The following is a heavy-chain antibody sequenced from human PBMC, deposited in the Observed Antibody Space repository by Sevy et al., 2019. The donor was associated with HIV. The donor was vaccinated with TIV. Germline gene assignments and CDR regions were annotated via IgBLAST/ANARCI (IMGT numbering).Heavy chain of an antibody. J-gene: IGHJ5*01. CDR3: AKDSQPDITATGNNWFDS. CDR1: GFVFRDYG. D-gene: IGHD6-25*01. CDR2: ISYGGNHR. V-gene: IGHV3-30*18. Sequence: GGSLRLSCVASGFVFRDYGMYWVRQAPGRGLEWVAVISYGGNHRYYADSVRDRFTISRDNFKNTVFLEMNSLTVEDTAVYYCAKDSQPDITATGNNWFDSWGQRSRVTVSS.